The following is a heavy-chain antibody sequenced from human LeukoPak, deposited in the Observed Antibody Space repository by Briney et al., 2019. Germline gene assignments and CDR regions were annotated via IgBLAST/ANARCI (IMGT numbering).Heavy chain of an antibody. CDR2: ISYDGSNK. D-gene: IGHD1-26*01. CDR3: AKGGLPIFDY. J-gene: IGHJ4*02. V-gene: IGHV3-30*18. CDR1: GFTFSSYG. Sequence: GGSLRLSCAASGFTFSSYGMHWVRQAPGKGLEWVAVISYDGSNKYYADSVKGRFTISRDNSKNTLYLQMNSLRAEDTAVYYCAKGGLPIFDYWGQGTLVTVSS.